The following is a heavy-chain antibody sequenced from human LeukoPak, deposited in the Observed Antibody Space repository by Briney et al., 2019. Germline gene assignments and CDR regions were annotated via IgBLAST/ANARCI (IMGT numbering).Heavy chain of an antibody. V-gene: IGHV4-59*08. CDR1: GGSISSYY. J-gene: IGHJ4*02. D-gene: IGHD3-22*01. Sequence: PSETPSLTCTVSGGSISSYYWSWIRQPPGKGLEWIAYIYYSGSTNYNASLKSRVTISVDTSKNQYSLKLSSVTAADTAVYYCARQSGSGSHIDYWGQGTLVTVFS. CDR2: IYYSGST. CDR3: ARQSGSGSHIDY.